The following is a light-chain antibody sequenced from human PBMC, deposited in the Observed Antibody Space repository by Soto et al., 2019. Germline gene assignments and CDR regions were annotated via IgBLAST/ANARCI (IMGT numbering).Light chain of an antibody. V-gene: IGKV1D-17*01. CDR3: LQRT. Sequence: NIPMTQSPSAMSASVGDRVTITCRARQGISNYLAWFQQKPGKVPKHLIYAASSLQSGVPSRFSGSGSGTEFTLTISSLQPEDFATYYCLQRTFGQGTRLEIK. CDR1: QGISNY. J-gene: IGKJ5*01. CDR2: AAS.